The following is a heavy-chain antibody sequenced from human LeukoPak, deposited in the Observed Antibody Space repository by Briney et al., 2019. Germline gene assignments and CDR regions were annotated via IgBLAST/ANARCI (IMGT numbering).Heavy chain of an antibody. CDR1: GYTFTGYY. CDR2: INPNSGGT. J-gene: IGHJ4*02. D-gene: IGHD3-3*01. Sequence: ASVKVSCKASGYTFTGYYMHWVRQAPGQGLEWMGWINPNSGGTNYAQKFQGRVTMTRDTSISTAYMELSRLRSDDTAVYYCARDWVTYYDFWSGPSYFDYWGQGTLVTVSS. CDR3: ARDWVTYYDFWSGPSYFDY. V-gene: IGHV1-2*02.